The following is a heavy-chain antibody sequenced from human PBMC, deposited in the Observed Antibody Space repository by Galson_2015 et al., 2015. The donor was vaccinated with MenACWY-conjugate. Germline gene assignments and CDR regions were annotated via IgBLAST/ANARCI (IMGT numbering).Heavy chain of an antibody. CDR2: IYPGDSDT. D-gene: IGHD3-10*01. J-gene: IGHJ3*01. V-gene: IGHV5-51*01. CDR1: GYSFTGYW. Sequence: QSGAEVKKSGDSLKISCEASGYSFTGYWIVWVRQMPGKGLEWMGIIYPGDSDTTYSPSFEGKVTMSADKSISTAYLQWSSLKTSDSARYFCARRGVRGLTDDAFDVWGQGTLVSVSS. CDR3: ARRGVRGLTDDAFDV.